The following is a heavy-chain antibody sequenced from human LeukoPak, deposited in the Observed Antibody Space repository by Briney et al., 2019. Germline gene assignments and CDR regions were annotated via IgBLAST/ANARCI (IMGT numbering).Heavy chain of an antibody. J-gene: IGHJ3*02. Sequence: GGSLRLSCAASGFTFSSYGMHWVRQAPGKGLEWVAFIRYDGSNKYYADSVKGRFTISRDNSKNTLYLQMNSLRAEDTAVYYCAKDLFWSGLGAFDIWGQGTMVTVSS. D-gene: IGHD3-3*01. V-gene: IGHV3-30*02. CDR2: IRYDGSNK. CDR3: AKDLFWSGLGAFDI. CDR1: GFTFSSYG.